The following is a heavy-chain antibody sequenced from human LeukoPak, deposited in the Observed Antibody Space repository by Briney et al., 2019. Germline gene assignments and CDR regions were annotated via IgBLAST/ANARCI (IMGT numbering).Heavy chain of an antibody. CDR3: ARRGITYSSSFFAF. V-gene: IGHV4-39*01. Sequence: SESLSLTCTVSGGSIGRSNYYWGWIRQPPGKGLEWIGSIFYGGRTYYNQSHKSRVTISVDTSKNQFSLKVSSVTAADTATYYCARRGITYSSSFFAFWGQGALVTVPS. J-gene: IGHJ4*02. D-gene: IGHD6-13*01. CDR2: IFYGGRT. CDR1: GGSIGRSNYY.